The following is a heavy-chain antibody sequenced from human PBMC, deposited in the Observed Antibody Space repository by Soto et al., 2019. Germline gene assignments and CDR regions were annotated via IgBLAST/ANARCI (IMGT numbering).Heavy chain of an antibody. CDR3: ARGGHDGFWSGDWFDY. CDR2: ISSSGSTI. D-gene: IGHD3-3*01. CDR1: GFTFSNHH. Sequence: QVHLEESGGGSVKPGGSLRLSCAASGFTFSNHHMNWIRQAPGKGLEWVSFISSSGSTINYADSVKGRFTISRDNAKESLNLHRTGLRAEDTAVYYCARGGHDGFWSGDWFDYWGQGTLVTVSS. V-gene: IGHV3-11*01. J-gene: IGHJ4*02.